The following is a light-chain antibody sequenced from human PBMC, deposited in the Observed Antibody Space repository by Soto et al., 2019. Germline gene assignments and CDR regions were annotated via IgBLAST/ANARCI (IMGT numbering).Light chain of an antibody. J-gene: IGKJ4*01. CDR2: DVS. Sequence: EVVLTQSPATLSLSPGERATLSCRASQSVTKYLAWYQQKPGQALRLLIYDVSKRATGIPARFSGSRSETDFTLTISSLEPGDFSVYYCHQRRNWPLTFGGGTKLEIK. V-gene: IGKV3-11*01. CDR3: HQRRNWPLT. CDR1: QSVTKY.